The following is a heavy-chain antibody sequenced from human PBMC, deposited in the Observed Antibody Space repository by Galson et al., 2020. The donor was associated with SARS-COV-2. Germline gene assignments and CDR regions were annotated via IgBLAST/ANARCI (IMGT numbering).Heavy chain of an antibody. CDR2: ISSSGTTI. CDR1: GFTFSDYS. D-gene: IGHD3-16*01. J-gene: IGHJ5*01. Sequence: GESLKISCAASGFTFSDYSMDWVRQAPGKGLEWVSYISSSGTTIYYADSVKGRFTISRDKAKNSLYLEMNSLRAEDTAVYYCARDQQRWFGNTWVDFWGQGTLVTVSS. CDR3: ARDQQRWFGNTWVDF. V-gene: IGHV3-11*01.